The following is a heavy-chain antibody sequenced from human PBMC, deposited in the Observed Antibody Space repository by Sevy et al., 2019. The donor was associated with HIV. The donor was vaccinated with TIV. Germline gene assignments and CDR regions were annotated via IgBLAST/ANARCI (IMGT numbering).Heavy chain of an antibody. CDR2: ISGSGGST. CDR1: GFTFSSYG. D-gene: IGHD2-15*01. J-gene: IGHJ4*02. CDR3: ANLPLLGYCSGGSCYSAYVY. Sequence: GGSLRLSCAASGFTFSSYGMSWVRQAPGKGLEWVSAISGSGGSTYYADSVKGRFTISRDNSKNTLYLQMNSLRAEDTAVYYCANLPLLGYCSGGSCYSAYVYWGQGTLVTVSS. V-gene: IGHV3-23*01.